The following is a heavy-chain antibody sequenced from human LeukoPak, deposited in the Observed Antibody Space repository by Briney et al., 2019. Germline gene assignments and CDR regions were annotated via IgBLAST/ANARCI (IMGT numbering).Heavy chain of an antibody. CDR1: GYTFTSYG. Sequence: GASVKVSCKASGYTFTSYGISWVRQAPGQGLEWMGWISAYNGNTNYAQKLKGRVTMTTDTSTSTAYMELRSLRSDDTAVYYCARGEGMAGRPHAFDIWGQGTMVTVSS. CDR2: ISAYNGNT. D-gene: IGHD5-24*01. V-gene: IGHV1-18*01. CDR3: ARGEGMAGRPHAFDI. J-gene: IGHJ3*02.